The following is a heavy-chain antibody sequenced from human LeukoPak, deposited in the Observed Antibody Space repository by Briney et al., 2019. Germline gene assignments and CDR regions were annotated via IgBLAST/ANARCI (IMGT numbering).Heavy chain of an antibody. Sequence: GRSLRLSCAASGFTFSSYAMHWVRQAPGKGLEWVAVISYDGSNKYYADSVKGRFTISRDNSKNTLYLQMNSLRAEDTAVYYCARDRLGYSYGTGMDVWGQGTTVTVSS. D-gene: IGHD5-18*01. CDR2: ISYDGSNK. V-gene: IGHV3-30-3*01. CDR3: ARDRLGYSYGTGMDV. J-gene: IGHJ6*02. CDR1: GFTFSSYA.